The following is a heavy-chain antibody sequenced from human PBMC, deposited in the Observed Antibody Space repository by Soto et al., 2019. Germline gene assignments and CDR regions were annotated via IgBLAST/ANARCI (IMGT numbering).Heavy chain of an antibody. CDR2: INPSNGRT. CDR3: ARRGFDY. V-gene: IGHV1-46*01. Sequence: VASVKVSCKASGYAFSSNYIHWVRQAPGQGLEWMGVINPSNGRTTYAQNFQDRVTMTRDTSTSTVYIELRSLSSDDTAVYYCARRGFDYWG. CDR1: GYAFSSNY. J-gene: IGHJ4*01.